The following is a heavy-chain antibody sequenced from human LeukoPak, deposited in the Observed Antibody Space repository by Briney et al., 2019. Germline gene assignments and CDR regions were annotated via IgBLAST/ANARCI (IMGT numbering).Heavy chain of an antibody. J-gene: IGHJ4*02. CDR3: ARGVSGDFDY. V-gene: IGHV4-59*01. CDR2: IYYSGST. D-gene: IGHD2-15*01. CDR1: GGSISSYC. Sequence: SETLSLTCTVSGGSISSYCWSWIRQPPGKGLEWIGYIYYSGSTNYNPSLKSRVTISVDTSKNQFSLKLSSVTAADTAVYYCARGVSGDFDYWGQGTLVTVSS.